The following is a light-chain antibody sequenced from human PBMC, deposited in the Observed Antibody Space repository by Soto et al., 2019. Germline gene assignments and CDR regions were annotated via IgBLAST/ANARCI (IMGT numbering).Light chain of an antibody. J-gene: IGKJ5*01. CDR3: QQYGSSPRYT. CDR1: QSVSSSY. Sequence: EIVLTQSPGPLSLSPGERATLSCRAIQSVSSSYLVWYQQKPGQAPRLLIYGASSRATGIPDRFSGSGSGTDFTLTISRLEPEDFAVYYCQQYGSSPRYTFGQGTRLEIK. V-gene: IGKV3-20*01. CDR2: GAS.